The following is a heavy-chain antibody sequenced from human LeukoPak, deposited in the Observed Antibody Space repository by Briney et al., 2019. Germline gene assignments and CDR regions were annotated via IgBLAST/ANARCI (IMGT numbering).Heavy chain of an antibody. V-gene: IGHV3-7*01. CDR3: ASLTAPKTD. Sequence: QTGGSLRLSCAVSGFTFSSYWMSWVRQAPGKGLEWVANIKKDGSEKYYVDSVKGRFTISRDNARNTLYLQMNSLRAEDTAVYYCASLTAPKTDWGQGTLVTVSS. D-gene: IGHD2-2*01. J-gene: IGHJ4*02. CDR1: GFTFSSYW. CDR2: IKKDGSEK.